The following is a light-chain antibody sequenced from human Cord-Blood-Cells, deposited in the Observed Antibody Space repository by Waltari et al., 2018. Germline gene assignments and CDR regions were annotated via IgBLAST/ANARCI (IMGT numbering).Light chain of an antibody. J-gene: IGKJ4*01. V-gene: IGKV3-15*01. CDR1: QRVSSN. CDR3: QQYNNWPPPP. Sequence: DIVMTQSPATLSVSPGERATLSCRASQRVSSNFAWYQQKPGQAPRLLIYGASTRATGIPARFSGSGSGTEVTLTISSLQSEDFAVYYCQQYNNWPPPPFGGGTKVEIK. CDR2: GAS.